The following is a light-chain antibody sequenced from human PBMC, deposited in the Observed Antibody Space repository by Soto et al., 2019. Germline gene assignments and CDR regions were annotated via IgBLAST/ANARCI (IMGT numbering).Light chain of an antibody. V-gene: IGLV6-57*04. CDR3: QSYDSSNVV. Sequence: LTQPHSVSESPGETVTISCTRSSGSIASNYVQWYQQRPGSAPTTVIYEDNQRPSGVPDRFSGSIDSSSNSASLTISGLKTEDEAYYYCQSYDSSNVVFGGGTKLTVL. CDR1: SGSIASNY. J-gene: IGLJ2*01. CDR2: EDN.